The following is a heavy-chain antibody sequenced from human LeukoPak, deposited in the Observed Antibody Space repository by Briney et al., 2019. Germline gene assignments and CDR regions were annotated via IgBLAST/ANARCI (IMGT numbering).Heavy chain of an antibody. Sequence: ASVKVSCKASGYTFTSYYIHWVRQAPGQGLEWMGIINPSAGSTTYAQEFQGRVTMTRDTSTRTVYMELSSLRSEDTAVYYCTTGGSLAGAPHQYYFDYWGQGTLVTVSS. D-gene: IGHD6-19*01. CDR1: GYTFTSYY. CDR2: INPSAGST. J-gene: IGHJ4*02. V-gene: IGHV1-46*01. CDR3: TTGGSLAGAPHQYYFDY.